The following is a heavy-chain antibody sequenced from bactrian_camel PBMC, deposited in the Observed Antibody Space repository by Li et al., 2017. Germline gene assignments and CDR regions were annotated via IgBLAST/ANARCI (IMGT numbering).Heavy chain of an antibody. V-gene: IGHV3S54*01. Sequence: HVQLVESGGGSVQAGGSLRLSCTTSRYITSDTLCMGWFRQTPGKEREGVSAIHTGGGRPYYADSVKGRFTISQDNAKNTLYLQMNSLKPEDTAIYYCSAARYYRLGGECRWSDFDYWGQGTQVTVS. D-gene: IGHD3*01. CDR1: RYITSDTL. CDR2: IHTGGGRP. CDR3: SAARYYRLGGECRWSDFDY. J-gene: IGHJ6*01.